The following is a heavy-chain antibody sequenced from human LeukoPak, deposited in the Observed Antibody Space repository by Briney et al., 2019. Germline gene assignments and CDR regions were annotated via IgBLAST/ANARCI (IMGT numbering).Heavy chain of an antibody. D-gene: IGHD3-9*01. Sequence: ASVKVSCKASGGTFSSYAISWVRQAPGQGLEWMGRIIPILGIANYAQKFQGRVTITADKSTSTAYMELSSLRSEDTAVYYCAGGILTGYYSDDPWGQGTLVTVSS. J-gene: IGHJ5*02. V-gene: IGHV1-69*04. CDR3: AGGILTGYYSDDP. CDR1: GGTFSSYA. CDR2: IIPILGIA.